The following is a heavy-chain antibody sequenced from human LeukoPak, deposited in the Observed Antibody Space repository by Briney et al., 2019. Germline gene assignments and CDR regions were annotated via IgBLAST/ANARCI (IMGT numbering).Heavy chain of an antibody. CDR2: INHSGST. V-gene: IGHV4-34*01. CDR3: ARGRVGTYYYGSGSYYNHNWFDP. J-gene: IGHJ5*02. CDR1: GGSFSGYY. Sequence: PSETLSLTCAVYGGSFSGYYWSWIRQPPGKGLEWIGEINHSGSTNYNPSLKSRVTTSVDTSKYQFSLKLSSVTAADTAVYYCARGRVGTYYYGSGSYYNHNWFDPWGQGTLVTVSS. D-gene: IGHD3-10*01.